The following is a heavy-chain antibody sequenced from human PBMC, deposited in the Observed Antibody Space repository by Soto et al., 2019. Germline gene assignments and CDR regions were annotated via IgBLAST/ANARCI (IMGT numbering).Heavy chain of an antibody. J-gene: IGHJ5*02. V-gene: IGHV1-8*01. CDR2: MNPNSGNT. CDR1: GYTFTSYD. CDR3: ARRRAARPNWFDP. Sequence: ASVKVSCKASGYTFTSYDITWVRQATGQGLEWMGWMNPNSGNTGYAQKFQGRVTMTRNTSISTAYMELSSLRSEDTAVYYCARRRAARPNWFDPWGQGTLVTVSS. D-gene: IGHD6-6*01.